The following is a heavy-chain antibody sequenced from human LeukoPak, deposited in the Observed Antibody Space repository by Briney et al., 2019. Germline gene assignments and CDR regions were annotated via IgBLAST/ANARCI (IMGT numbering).Heavy chain of an antibody. Sequence: GGSLRLSCAASGFPFSSFAMSWVRQAPGKGLEWVSSVNGPGGSTWYADSVKGRFTISRHNSKNTLYLQMNSLRAEDTAVYYCASSDCGGDCYSPEYFQHWGQGTLVTVSS. CDR1: GFPFSSFA. J-gene: IGHJ1*01. CDR2: VNGPGGST. CDR3: ASSDCGGDCYSPEYFQH. V-gene: IGHV3-23*01. D-gene: IGHD2-21*02.